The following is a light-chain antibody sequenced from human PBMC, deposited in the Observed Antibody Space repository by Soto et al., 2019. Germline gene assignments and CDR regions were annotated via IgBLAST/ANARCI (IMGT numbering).Light chain of an antibody. CDR2: GHS. CDR1: SSNIGAGYD. CDR3: QSYDSSLSGYV. J-gene: IGLJ1*01. Sequence: QSVLTQPPSVSGAPGQRVTISCTGSSSNIGAGYDVHWYQQLPGTAPKLLIYGHSNRPSGVPDRFSGSKSGTSASLAITGLQAEDEADYYCQSYDSSLSGYVFGTGTTLTVL. V-gene: IGLV1-40*01.